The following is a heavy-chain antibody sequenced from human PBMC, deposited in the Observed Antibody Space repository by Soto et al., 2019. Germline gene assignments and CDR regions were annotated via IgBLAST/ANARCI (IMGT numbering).Heavy chain of an antibody. J-gene: IGHJ4*02. CDR1: GGSFSGYY. CDR3: ARGISLIVEVHRDAPNKYYFDS. V-gene: IGHV4-34*01. CDR2: INHSGSS. D-gene: IGHD2-15*01. Sequence: ETLSLTCAVYGGSFSGYYWSWIRQSPGKGLEWIGEINHSGSSISNPSLKSRVTISVDTSKNQFSLKLRSVTAADTAAYYCARGISLIVEVHRDAPNKYYFDSWSQGTLVTVSS.